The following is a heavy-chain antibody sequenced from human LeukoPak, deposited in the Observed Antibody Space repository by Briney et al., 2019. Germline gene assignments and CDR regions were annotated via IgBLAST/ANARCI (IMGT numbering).Heavy chain of an antibody. CDR1: GFTSSSYA. CDR3: AKSRDYDFWSGYYSPLHFDY. V-gene: IGHV3-23*01. J-gene: IGHJ4*02. D-gene: IGHD3-3*01. CDR2: ISGSGGST. Sequence: GGSLRLSCAASGFTSSSYAMSWVRQAPGKGLEWVSAISGSGGSTYYADSVKGRFTISRDNSKNTLYLQMNSLRAEDTAVYYCAKSRDYDFWSGYYSPLHFDYWGQGTLVTVSS.